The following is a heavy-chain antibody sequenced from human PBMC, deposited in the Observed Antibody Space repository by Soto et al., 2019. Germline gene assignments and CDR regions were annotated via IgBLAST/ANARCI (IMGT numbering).Heavy chain of an antibody. V-gene: IGHV4-31*03. CDR1: GGSISSGGYY. D-gene: IGHD2-2*01. Sequence: QVQLQESGPGLVKPSQTLSLTCTVSGGSISSGGYYWSWIRQHPGKGLEWIGYIYYSGITYYNPSLKSRVTISVDTSKNQLSLTLSSVTAADTAVYYCARDHVISTEYYDYGMDVWGQGTTVTVSS. J-gene: IGHJ6*02. CDR3: ARDHVISTEYYDYGMDV. CDR2: IYYSGIT.